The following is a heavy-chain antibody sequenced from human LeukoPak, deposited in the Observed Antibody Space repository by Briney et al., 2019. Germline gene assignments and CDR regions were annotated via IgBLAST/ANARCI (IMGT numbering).Heavy chain of an antibody. J-gene: IGHJ5*02. D-gene: IGHD6-13*01. V-gene: IGHV4-59*01. CDR2: IYYSGST. CDR3: ARAKPTKYSSSWYWFDP. Sequence: SETLSLTCTVSDGSINNYYWSWIRQPPGKGLEWIGYIYYSGSTNYNPSLKSRVTISVDTSKNQFSLKLSSVTAADTAVYYCARAKPTKYSSSWYWFDPWGQGTLVTVSS. CDR1: DGSINNYY.